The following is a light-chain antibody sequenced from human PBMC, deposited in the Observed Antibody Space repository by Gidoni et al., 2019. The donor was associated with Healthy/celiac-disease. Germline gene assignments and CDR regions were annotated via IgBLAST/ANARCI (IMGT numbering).Light chain of an antibody. V-gene: IGKV1-39*01. CDR2: SAS. CDR3: QQSYSTPRT. J-gene: IGKJ1*01. Sequence: DIQMTQSPSSLSSSVGDRVTITCRAIQSISSYLNWYQQKPGKAPKLLIYSASSLQSGVPSRFSGSRSGTYFTLTISSLLPEDFATYYCQQSYSTPRTFGQGTKVEIK. CDR1: QSISSY.